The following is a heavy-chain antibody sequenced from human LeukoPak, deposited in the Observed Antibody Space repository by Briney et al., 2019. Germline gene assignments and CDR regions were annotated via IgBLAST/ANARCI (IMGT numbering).Heavy chain of an antibody. Sequence: GGSLRLSCAASGFTFSSYAMSWVRQAPGKGLEWVSGISWNSGSIGYADSVKGRFTISRDNAKNSLYLQMSSLRAEDTALYYCAKDNGGRGYSGYESEYYFDYWGQGTLVTVSS. D-gene: IGHD5-12*01. V-gene: IGHV3-9*01. J-gene: IGHJ4*02. CDR3: AKDNGGRGYSGYESEYYFDY. CDR2: ISWNSGSI. CDR1: GFTFSSYA.